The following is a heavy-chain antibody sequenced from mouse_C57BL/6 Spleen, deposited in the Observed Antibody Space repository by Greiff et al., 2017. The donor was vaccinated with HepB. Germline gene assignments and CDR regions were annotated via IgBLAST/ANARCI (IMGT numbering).Heavy chain of an antibody. Sequence: QVQLQQSGAELVRPGASVTLSCKASGYTFTDYEMHWVKQTPVHGLEWIGAIDPETGGTAYNQKFKGKAILTADKSSSTAYMELRSLTSEDSAVYYCSYYYGSSYWYFDVWGTGTTVTVSS. V-gene: IGHV1-15*01. J-gene: IGHJ1*03. D-gene: IGHD1-1*01. CDR3: SYYYGSSYWYFDV. CDR2: IDPETGGT. CDR1: GYTFTDYE.